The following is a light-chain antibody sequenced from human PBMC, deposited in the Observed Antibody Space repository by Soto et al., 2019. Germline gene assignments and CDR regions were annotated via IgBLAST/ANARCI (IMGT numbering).Light chain of an antibody. Sequence: DIVLTQSPLSLPVTPGEPASISCRSSQSLLHSNGYNYLDWYLQRPGQSPQLLIYLASTRASGVPDRFGGSGSGTDFSLKISGVEAEDVGVYYCMQALQTPYTFGQGTKLEIK. J-gene: IGKJ2*01. V-gene: IGKV2-28*01. CDR3: MQALQTPYT. CDR1: QSLLHSNGYNY. CDR2: LAS.